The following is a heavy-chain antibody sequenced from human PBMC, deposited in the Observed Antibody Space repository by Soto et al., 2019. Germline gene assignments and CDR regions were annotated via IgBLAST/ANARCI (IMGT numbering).Heavy chain of an antibody. CDR3: ARVASKTVRGVLLYYYYAMDV. CDR1: GGTFSKYA. CDR2: IIPMSGTA. D-gene: IGHD3-10*01. J-gene: IGHJ6*02. Sequence: QVQLVQSGPEVKKPGSSVKVSCRASGGTFSKYAISWMRQAPGQGLEWMGGIIPMSGTANYAQNFQGRVTFTADKFTTTAYMELSSLRFEDTAVYFCARVASKTVRGVLLYYYYAMDVWGQGTTVTVSS. V-gene: IGHV1-69*06.